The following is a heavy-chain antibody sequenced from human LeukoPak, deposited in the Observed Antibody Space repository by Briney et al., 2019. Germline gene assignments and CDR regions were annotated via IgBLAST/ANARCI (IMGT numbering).Heavy chain of an antibody. CDR2: MCGSAGCT. V-gene: IGHV3-23*01. Sequence: PGGSLRLSCAASGFTFNIYAMSWVRLAPGKGLQWVASMCGSAGCTFYEDSVKGRFTISRDNSEDTLYLQMDSLRAEDTAIYYCARDRPNYHESNGHYYNRDGDHWGQGTLVTVSS. CDR1: GFTFNIYA. D-gene: IGHD3-22*01. CDR3: ARDRPNYHESNGHYYNRDGDH. J-gene: IGHJ5*02.